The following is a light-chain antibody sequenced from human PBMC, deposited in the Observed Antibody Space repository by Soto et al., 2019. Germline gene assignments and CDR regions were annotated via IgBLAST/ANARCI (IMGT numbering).Light chain of an antibody. CDR2: GNT. CDR3: LSFDSSLSVV. CDR1: SSNIGAGYD. Sequence: QSVLTQPPSVSGAPGQRVTISCTGSSSNIGAGYDVHWYQQLPVIAPKLLIYGNTNRPSGVPDRFSGSKSGTSASLAITGLQAEDEADYYCLSFDSSLSVVFGGGTKLTVL. V-gene: IGLV1-40*01. J-gene: IGLJ2*01.